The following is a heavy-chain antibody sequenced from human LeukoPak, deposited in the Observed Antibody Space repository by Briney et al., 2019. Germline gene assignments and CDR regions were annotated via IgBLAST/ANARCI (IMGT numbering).Heavy chain of an antibody. J-gene: IGHJ4*02. CDR3: ARGVDGGSYVDY. CDR2: IYYSGST. CDR1: GGSISSSSYY. V-gene: IGHV4-39*07. Sequence: SETLSLTCTVSGGSISSSSYYWGWLRQPPGKGLEWIGSIYYSGSTYYNPSLKSRVTISVDTSKNQFSLKLSSVTAADTAVYYCARGVDGGSYVDYWGQGTLVTVSS. D-gene: IGHD1-26*01.